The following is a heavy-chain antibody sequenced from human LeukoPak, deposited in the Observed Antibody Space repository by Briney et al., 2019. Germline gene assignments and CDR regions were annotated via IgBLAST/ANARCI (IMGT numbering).Heavy chain of an antibody. CDR1: GFTFSSYE. CDR2: ISSSGSTI. V-gene: IGHV3-48*03. Sequence: GGSLRLSCAASGFTFSSYEMNWVRQAPGKGLEWVSYISSSGSTIYYADSVKGRFTISRDNAKDSLYLQMNSLRAEDTAVYYCAELGITMIGGVWGKGTTATISS. D-gene: IGHD3-10*02. J-gene: IGHJ6*04. CDR3: AELGITMIGGV.